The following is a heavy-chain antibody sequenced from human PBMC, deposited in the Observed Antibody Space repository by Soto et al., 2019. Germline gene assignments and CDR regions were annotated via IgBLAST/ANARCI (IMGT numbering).Heavy chain of an antibody. D-gene: IGHD3-3*01. CDR2: IYSGGST. CDR1: GFTVSSNY. Sequence: EVQLVESGGGLVQPGGSLRLSCAASGFTVSSNYMSWVRQAPGKGLEWVSVIYSGGSTYYADSVKGRFTISRDNSKTTLYLQMNSLRAEDTAVYYCARSITIFGVVSAYFDYWGQGTLVTVSS. V-gene: IGHV3-66*01. J-gene: IGHJ4*02. CDR3: ARSITIFGVVSAYFDY.